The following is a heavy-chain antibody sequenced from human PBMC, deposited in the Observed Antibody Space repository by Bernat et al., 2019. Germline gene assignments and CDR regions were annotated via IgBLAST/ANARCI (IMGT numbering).Heavy chain of an antibody. CDR2: ISSSSGTR. Sequence: VQLVESGGGVVQPGRSLRLSCAASGFTFSSYSMNWVRQAPGKGLEWVACISSSSGTRYYADAVKGRVTISRDNAKNSLYLQMNRLRDEDTAVYYCASDEDSFGITFGGVTHCDYWGQGTLVTVSS. J-gene: IGHJ4*02. V-gene: IGHV3-48*02. CDR1: GFTFSSYS. D-gene: IGHD3-16*01. CDR3: ASDEDSFGITFGGVTHCDY.